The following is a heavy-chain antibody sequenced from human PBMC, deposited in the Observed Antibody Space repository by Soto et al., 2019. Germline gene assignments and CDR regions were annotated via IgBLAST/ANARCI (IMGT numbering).Heavy chain of an antibody. CDR1: GFSLGDYG. Sequence: GGSLRLSCAASGFSLGDYGMNWVRQGPGKGLEWVASITWKSDTVGYAESVRGRFSISRDNAKEALYLRMDSLKPEDTALYYCGKDKEEGLHYMSFKHGMDVWGRGTTVTVS. J-gene: IGHJ6*02. CDR3: GKDKEEGLHYMSFKHGMDV. V-gene: IGHV3-9*01. D-gene: IGHD3-10*01. CDR2: ITWKSDTV.